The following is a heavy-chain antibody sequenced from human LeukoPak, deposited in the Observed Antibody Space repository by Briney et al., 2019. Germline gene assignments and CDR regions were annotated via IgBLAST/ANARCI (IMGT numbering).Heavy chain of an antibody. V-gene: IGHV3-73*01. CDR1: GVPFKGSA. Sequence: GSLRLSCAASGVPFKGSAMDWVRPASGKGLGWVGRIRSKANSYATAYAASVKGRFTISRDDSKNTAYLQMNSLKTEDTAVYYCTNYMTTVTTASNYWGQGTLVTVSS. J-gene: IGHJ4*02. D-gene: IGHD4-17*01. CDR3: TNYMTTVTTASNY. CDR2: IRSKANSYAT.